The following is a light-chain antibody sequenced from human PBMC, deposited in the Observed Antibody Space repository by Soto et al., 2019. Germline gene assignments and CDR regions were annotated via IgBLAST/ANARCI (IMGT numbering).Light chain of an antibody. V-gene: IGKV1-5*01. CDR1: QSLSSW. CDR3: QQLNSYPFT. J-gene: IGKJ4*01. Sequence: DIQMTQSPSTLSASVGGRLIITCRASQSLSSWLDWYQKKQGEAPKLLIYAASTLQSGVPSRLRGSGSGTDLTITISSLKTEDFATYYCQQLNSYPFTFGGGTKVDI. CDR2: AAS.